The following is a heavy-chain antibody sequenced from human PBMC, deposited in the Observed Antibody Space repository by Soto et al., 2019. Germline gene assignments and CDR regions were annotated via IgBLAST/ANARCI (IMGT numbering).Heavy chain of an antibody. D-gene: IGHD1-26*01. V-gene: IGHV4-30-4*01. CDR1: GGSIGSGDYY. J-gene: IGHJ6*02. CDR3: ARDPGDPSIYYYYYGMDV. Sequence: SETLSLTCTVSGGSIGSGDYYWSWIRQPPGKGLEWIGYIYYSGSTYYNPSLKSRVTISVDTSKNQFSLKLSSVTAADTAVYYCARDPGDPSIYYYYYGMDVWGQGTTVTVSS. CDR2: IYYSGST.